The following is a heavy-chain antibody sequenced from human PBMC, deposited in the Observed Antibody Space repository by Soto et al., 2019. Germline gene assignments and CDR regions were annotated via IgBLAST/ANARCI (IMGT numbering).Heavy chain of an antibody. CDR3: AIGLPKPYYDFWSGYYDNWFDP. CDR2: INAGNGNT. Sequence: ASVKVSCKASGGTFSSYAFSWVRQAPGQRLEWMGWINAGNGNTKYSQKFQGRVTITRDTSASTAYMELSSLRSEDTAVYYCAIGLPKPYYDFWSGYYDNWFDPWGQGTLVTVSS. J-gene: IGHJ5*02. D-gene: IGHD3-3*01. CDR1: GGTFSSYA. V-gene: IGHV1-3*01.